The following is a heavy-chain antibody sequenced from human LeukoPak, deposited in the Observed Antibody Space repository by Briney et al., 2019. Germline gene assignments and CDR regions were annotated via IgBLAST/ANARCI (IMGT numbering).Heavy chain of an antibody. J-gene: IGHJ4*02. V-gene: IGHV3-7*01. Sequence: GGSLRLSCAASGFTFSSYEMNWDRQAPGKGLEWVANIKQDGSEKYYVDSVKGRFTISRDNAKNSLYLQMNSLRAEDTAVYYCARESSGWYFDYWGQGTLVTVSS. CDR1: GFTFSSYE. CDR2: IKQDGSEK. D-gene: IGHD6-19*01. CDR3: ARESSGWYFDY.